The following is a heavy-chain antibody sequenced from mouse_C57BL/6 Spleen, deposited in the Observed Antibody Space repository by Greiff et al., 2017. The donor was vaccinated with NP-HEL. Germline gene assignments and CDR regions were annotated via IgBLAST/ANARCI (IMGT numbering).Heavy chain of an antibody. Sequence: QVQLQQSGPELVKPGASVKISCKASGYAFSSSWMNWVKQRPGKGLEWIGRIYPGDGDTNYNGKFKGKATLTADKSSSTAYMQLSSLTSEDSAVYFCAWGFLYYFDYWGQGTTLTVSS. CDR2: IYPGDGDT. V-gene: IGHV1-82*01. CDR1: GYAFSSSW. CDR3: AWGFLYYFDY. J-gene: IGHJ2*01.